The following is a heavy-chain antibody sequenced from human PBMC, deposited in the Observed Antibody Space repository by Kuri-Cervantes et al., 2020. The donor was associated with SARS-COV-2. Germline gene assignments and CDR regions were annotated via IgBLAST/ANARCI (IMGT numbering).Heavy chain of an antibody. CDR2: IWYDGSNK. V-gene: IGHV3-33*06. CDR1: GFTFSSYG. Sequence: GGSLRLSCAASGFTFSSYGMHWVRQAPGKGLEWVAVIWYDGSNKYYADSVKGRFTISRDNSKNTLYLQMNSLRAEDTAVYYCAKDLGFGELLLGVVNDYWGQGTLVTVSS. J-gene: IGHJ4*02. CDR3: AKDLGFGELLLGVVNDY. D-gene: IGHD3-10*01.